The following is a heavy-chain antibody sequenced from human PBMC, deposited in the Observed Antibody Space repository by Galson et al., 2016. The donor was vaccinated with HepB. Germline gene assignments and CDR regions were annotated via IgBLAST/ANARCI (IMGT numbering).Heavy chain of an antibody. V-gene: IGHV4-39*01. CDR2: VYYSGDT. J-gene: IGHJ5*01. D-gene: IGHD3-9*01. CDR1: GGAISSSSYS. Sequence: SETLSLTCTVSGGAISSSSYSWDWIRQPPGEGPVWIGSVYYSGDTYSNPSLKSRVSISVDTSKKQFSLKLNSVTAADTAVYYCARHRALSYFRDSWGQGILVSVSS. CDR3: ARHRALSYFRDS.